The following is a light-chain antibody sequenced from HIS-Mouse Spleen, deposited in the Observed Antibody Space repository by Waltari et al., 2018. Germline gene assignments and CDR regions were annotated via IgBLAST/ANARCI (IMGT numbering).Light chain of an antibody. CDR1: QSISSW. Sequence: DNQMTQSPSTLSAFVGDRVTITCRASQSISSWLAWYQQKPGKAPKLLIYKASCLESGVPSRFSGSGSGTEFTLTISSLQPDDFATYYCQQYNSYSTFGQGTKVEIK. J-gene: IGKJ1*01. V-gene: IGKV1-5*03. CDR2: KAS. CDR3: QQYNSYST.